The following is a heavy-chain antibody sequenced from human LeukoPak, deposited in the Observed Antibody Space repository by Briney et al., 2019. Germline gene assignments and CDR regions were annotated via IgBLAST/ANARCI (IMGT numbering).Heavy chain of an antibody. CDR2: IYYSGST. D-gene: IGHD6-13*01. V-gene: IGHV4-59*01. CDR3: ARVWYSSSWYGGADAFDI. Sequence: PSETLSLTCTVSGGSISSYYWSWIRQPPGKGLEWIGYIYYSGSTNYNPSLKSRVPISVDTSKNQFSLKLSSVTAADTAVYYCARVWYSSSWYGGADAFDIWGQGTMVTVSS. CDR1: GGSISSYY. J-gene: IGHJ3*02.